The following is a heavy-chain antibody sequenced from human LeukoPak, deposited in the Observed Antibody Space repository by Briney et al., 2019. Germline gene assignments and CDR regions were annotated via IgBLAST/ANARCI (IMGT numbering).Heavy chain of an antibody. Sequence: GGSLRLSCAASGFTFSSYEMHWVRQTPGKGLEWVSGINWNGGNTGYADSVKGRFTISRDNANNSLYLQMNSLRAEDTALYYCAKVASNYDFDYWGQGTLVTVSS. CDR2: INWNGGNT. CDR1: GFTFSSYE. CDR3: AKVASNYDFDY. J-gene: IGHJ4*02. V-gene: IGHV3-20*04. D-gene: IGHD4-11*01.